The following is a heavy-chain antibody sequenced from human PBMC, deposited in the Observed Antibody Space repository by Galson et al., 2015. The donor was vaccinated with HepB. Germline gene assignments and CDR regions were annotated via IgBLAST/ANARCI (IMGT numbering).Heavy chain of an antibody. CDR2: IWYDGSNK. J-gene: IGHJ2*01. V-gene: IGHV3-33*08. CDR1: GFTSSSYG. Sequence: SLRLSCAASGFTSSSYGMHWVRQAPGKGLEWVAVIWYDGSNKYYADSVKGRFTISRDNSKNTLYLQMNSLRAEDTAVYYCAREGNTMVRGVPRRWYFDLWGRGTLVTVSS. CDR3: AREGNTMVRGVPRRWYFDL. D-gene: IGHD3-10*01.